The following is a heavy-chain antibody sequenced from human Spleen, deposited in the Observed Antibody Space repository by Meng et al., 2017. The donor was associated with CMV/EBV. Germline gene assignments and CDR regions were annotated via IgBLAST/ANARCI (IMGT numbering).Heavy chain of an antibody. J-gene: IGHJ4*02. CDR1: GFTFSDYY. CDR2: ISSTGSTI. D-gene: IGHD3-22*01. Sequence: GGSLRLSCAASGFTFSDYYMSWIRQAPGKGLEWVSYISSTGSTIYYADPVKGRFTISRDNAKNSLYLQMNSLRAEDTAVYYCAREWLSKSYFDYWGQGTLVTVSS. V-gene: IGHV3-11*01. CDR3: AREWLSKSYFDY.